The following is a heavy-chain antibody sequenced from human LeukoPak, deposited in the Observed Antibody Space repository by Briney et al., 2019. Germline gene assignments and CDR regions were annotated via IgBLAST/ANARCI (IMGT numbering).Heavy chain of an antibody. CDR2: ISYDGSNK. V-gene: IGHV3-30-3*01. D-gene: IGHD6-13*01. Sequence: GGSLRLSCAASGFTFSSYAMHWVRQAPGKGLEWVAVISYDGSNKYYADSVKGRFTISRDNSKNTLYLQMNSLRAEDTAVYYCVMAAAGTRDGYYYYGMDVGAQGTTVTVP. CDR3: VMAAAGTRDGYYYYGMDV. CDR1: GFTFSSYA. J-gene: IGHJ6*02.